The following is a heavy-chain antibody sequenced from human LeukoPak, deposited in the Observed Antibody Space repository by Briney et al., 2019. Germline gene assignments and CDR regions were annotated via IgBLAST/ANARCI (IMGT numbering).Heavy chain of an antibody. J-gene: IGHJ4*02. CDR2: IKQDGSEK. D-gene: IGHD3-22*01. CDR3: AREDNYYDSSGYQNLDY. V-gene: IGHV3-7*01. CDR1: GFTFSSYW. Sequence: GGSLRLSCAASGFTFSSYWMSWVRQAPGKGLEWVANIKQDGSEKHYADSVKGRFTISRDNAKNSLYLQMNSLRAEDTAVYYCAREDNYYDSSGYQNLDYWGQGTLVTVSS.